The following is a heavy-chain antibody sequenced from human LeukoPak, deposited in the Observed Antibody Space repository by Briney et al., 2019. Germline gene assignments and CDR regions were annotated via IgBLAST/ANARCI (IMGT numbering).Heavy chain of an antibody. CDR3: ARVTVTRWGMDV. J-gene: IGHJ6*02. Sequence: PSETLSLTCTVSGGSISSGGYYWSWIRQPPGKGLEWIGYIYHSGSTYYNPSLKSRVTISVDRSKNQFSLKLSSVTAADTAVFYCARVTVTRWGMDVWGQGTTVTVSS. D-gene: IGHD4-17*01. CDR2: IYHSGST. CDR1: GGSISSGGYY. V-gene: IGHV4-30-2*01.